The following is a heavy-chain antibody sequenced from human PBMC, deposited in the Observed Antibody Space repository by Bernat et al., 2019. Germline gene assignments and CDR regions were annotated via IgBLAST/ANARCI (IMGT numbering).Heavy chain of an antibody. CDR1: GFTFSSYG. CDR3: ARDRTYYYGSGSYYDWFDP. D-gene: IGHD3-10*01. CDR2: IWYDGSNK. V-gene: IGHV3-33*01. Sequence: QVQLVESGGGVVQPGRSLRLSCAASGFTFSSYGMHWVRQAPGKGLEWVAVIWYDGSNKYYADSVKGRFTISRDNSKNTLYLQMNSLRAEDTAVYYCARDRTYYYGSGSYYDWFDPWGQGTLVTVSS. J-gene: IGHJ5*02.